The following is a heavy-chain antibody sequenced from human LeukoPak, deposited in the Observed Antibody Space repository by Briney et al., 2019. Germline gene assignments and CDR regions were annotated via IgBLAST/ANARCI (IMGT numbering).Heavy chain of an antibody. V-gene: IGHV3-13*01. J-gene: IGHJ5*02. D-gene: IGHD6-13*01. CDR2: IGTAGDT. CDR3: ARGYSSSWYGNWFDP. Sequence: GGSLRLSCAAPGFTFSSYDMHWVRQATGKGLEWVSAIGTAGDTYYPGSVKGRFTISRENAKNSLYLQMNSLRAGDTAVYYCARGYSSSWYGNWFDPWGQGTLVTVSS. CDR1: GFTFSSYD.